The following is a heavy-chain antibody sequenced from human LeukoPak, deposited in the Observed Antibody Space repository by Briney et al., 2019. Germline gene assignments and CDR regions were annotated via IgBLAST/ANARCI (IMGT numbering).Heavy chain of an antibody. CDR1: GFTFSSYA. CDR2: ISGSGGST. V-gene: IGHV3-23*01. Sequence: SGGSLRLSCAASGFTFSSYAMSWVRQAPGKGLEWVSAISGSGGSTYYADSVKGRFTISRDNSKNTLYLQMNSVRAEDTAVYYCAKDLGGSSSPFDYWGHRTLVTVSS. D-gene: IGHD6-6*01. CDR3: AKDLGGSSSPFDY. J-gene: IGHJ4*01.